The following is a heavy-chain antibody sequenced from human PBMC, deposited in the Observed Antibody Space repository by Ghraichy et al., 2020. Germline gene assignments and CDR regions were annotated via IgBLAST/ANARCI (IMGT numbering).Heavy chain of an antibody. CDR3: VTDLLGGTNY. D-gene: IGHD1-26*01. CDR1: GFTFTNYW. Sequence: GGSLRLSCAASGFTFTNYWMHLVRQAPGKGLVWVSCIDRNGRSINYADSVRDRFTISRDNAENTLYLQMNSLRAEDTAVYYCVTDLLGGTNYWGQGTLVTVSS. J-gene: IGHJ4*02. V-gene: IGHV3-74*01. CDR2: IDRNGRSI.